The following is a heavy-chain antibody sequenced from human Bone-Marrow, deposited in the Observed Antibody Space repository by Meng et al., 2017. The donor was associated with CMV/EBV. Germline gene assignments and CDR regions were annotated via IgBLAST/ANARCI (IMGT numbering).Heavy chain of an antibody. CDR2: IYTSGST. V-gene: IGHV4-61*02. CDR3: ATVGLGMNWFDP. J-gene: IGHJ5*02. Sequence: QVQLQESGPGLVKPSQTLSLTCTVSGGSISSGSYYWSWIRQPAGKGLEWIGRIYTSGSTNYNPSLKSRVTISVDTSKNQFSLKLSSVTAADTAVYYCATVGLGMNWFDPWGQGTLVTVSS. CDR1: GGSISSGSYY.